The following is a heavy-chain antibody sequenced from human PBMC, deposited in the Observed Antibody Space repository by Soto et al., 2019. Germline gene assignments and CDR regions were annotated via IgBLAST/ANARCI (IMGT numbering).Heavy chain of an antibody. CDR2: IYWDEDK. CDR1: GFSLTSSGAG. J-gene: IGHJ4*02. V-gene: IGHV2-5*02. Sequence: QITLKESGPTLLKPTQTLTLTCSFSGFSLTSSGAGVGWIRQPPGKALERLAVIYWDEDKRYSPSLRSRLTIAKDTSNNQVAVKMATLDPADTATYFCAHTHAGHRRQDPFDYWGQGTLVTVSS. CDR3: AHTHAGHRRQDPFDY. D-gene: IGHD6-13*01.